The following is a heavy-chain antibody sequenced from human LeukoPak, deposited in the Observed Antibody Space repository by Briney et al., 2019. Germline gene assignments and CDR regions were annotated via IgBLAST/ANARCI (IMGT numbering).Heavy chain of an antibody. CDR3: AKDYGGNFDY. V-gene: IGHV3-30*02. Sequence: PGGSQRLSCAASGFTFSSYGMHWVRQAPGKGLEWVAFIRYDGSNKYYADSLKGRFTISRDNSKNTLYLQMNSLRAEDTAVYYCAKDYGGNFDYWGQGTLVTVSS. D-gene: IGHD4-23*01. CDR2: IRYDGSNK. CDR1: GFTFSSYG. J-gene: IGHJ4*02.